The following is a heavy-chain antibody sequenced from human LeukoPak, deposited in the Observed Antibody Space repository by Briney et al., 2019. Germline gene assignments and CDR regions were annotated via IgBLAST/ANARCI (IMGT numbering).Heavy chain of an antibody. CDR3: ARYLMVYAIRHHSPHDAFDI. CDR2: IIPILGIA. Sequence: SVKVSCKASGGTFSSYTISWVRQAPGQGLEWMGRIIPILGIANYAQKFQGRVTITADKSTSTAYMELSSLRSEDTAVYYCARYLMVYAIRHHSPHDAFDIWGQGTMVTVSS. D-gene: IGHD2-8*01. V-gene: IGHV1-69*02. J-gene: IGHJ3*02. CDR1: GGTFSSYT.